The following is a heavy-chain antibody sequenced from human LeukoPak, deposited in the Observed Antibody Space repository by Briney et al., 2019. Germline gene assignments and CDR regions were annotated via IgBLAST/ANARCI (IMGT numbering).Heavy chain of an antibody. CDR1: GYTFTSYG. CDR3: ARVPKLGPRGFSFDY. V-gene: IGHV1-8*01. CDR2: MNPKNGAT. D-gene: IGHD7-27*01. J-gene: IGHJ4*02. Sequence: ASVKVSCKASGYTFTSYGINWVRQATGQGLEWMGWMNPKNGATGYAQKFQGRVTMTRDTSTSTVYMELSSLRSEGTAVYYCARVPKLGPRGFSFDYWGQGTLVTVSS.